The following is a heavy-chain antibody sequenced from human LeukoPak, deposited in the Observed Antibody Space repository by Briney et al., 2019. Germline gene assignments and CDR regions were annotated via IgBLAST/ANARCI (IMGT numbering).Heavy chain of an antibody. CDR3: ARDAEKITMVRGVQTFDY. V-gene: IGHV1-2*02. CDR1: GGTFSSYA. J-gene: IGHJ4*02. CDR2: INPNSGGT. Sequence: ASVKVSCKASGGTFSSYAISWVRQAPGQGLEWMGWINPNSGGTNYAQKFQGRVTMTRDTSISTAYMELSRLRSDDTAVYYCARDAEKITMVRGVQTFDYWGQGTLVTVSS. D-gene: IGHD3-10*01.